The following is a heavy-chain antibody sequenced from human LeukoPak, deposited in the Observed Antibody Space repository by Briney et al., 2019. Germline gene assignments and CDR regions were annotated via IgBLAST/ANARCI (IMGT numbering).Heavy chain of an antibody. CDR3: ARDQSAANYDILTGYYDY. D-gene: IGHD3-9*01. CDR2: ISAYNGNT. CDR1: GYTFTSYG. Sequence: ASVKVSCKASGYTFTSYGISWVRQAPGQGLEWMGRISAYNGNTNYAQKLQGRVTMTTDTSTSTAYMELRSLRSDDTAVYYCARDQSAANYDILTGYYDYWGQGTLVTVSS. V-gene: IGHV1-18*04. J-gene: IGHJ4*02.